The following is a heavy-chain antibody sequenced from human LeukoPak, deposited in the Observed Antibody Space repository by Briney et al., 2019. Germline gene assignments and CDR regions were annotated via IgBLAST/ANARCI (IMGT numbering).Heavy chain of an antibody. CDR3: ARDPPMYYYDEPGSRDAFDI. J-gene: IGHJ3*02. V-gene: IGHV3-23*01. Sequence: GGSLRLSCAASGFTFNFYAMTWVRQAPGKGLEWLSTVSSSGSSTYYASSVKGRFTISRDNSKNTLHLQMNSLRAEDTAVYYCARDPPMYYYDEPGSRDAFDIWGQGTMVTVSS. CDR1: GFTFNFYA. D-gene: IGHD3-22*01. CDR2: VSSSGSST.